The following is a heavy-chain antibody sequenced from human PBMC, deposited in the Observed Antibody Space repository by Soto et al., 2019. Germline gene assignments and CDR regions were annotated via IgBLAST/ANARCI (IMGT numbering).Heavy chain of an antibody. J-gene: IGHJ5*02. CDR3: RLQGGNRSHSADNNWFDP. V-gene: IGHV4-34*01. CDR1: GASFTAFY. CDR2: INHGGRT. Sequence: QVQLQQWGAGLVKPSETLSVTCAVSGASFTAFYWTWIRQPPGKGLEWIGEINHGGRTNYNPSLXXXXXXXXXXXXXXXXXXXXXXXXADTAVYYCRLQGGNRSHSADNNWFDPWGQGTLVTVSS. D-gene: IGHD3-16*01.